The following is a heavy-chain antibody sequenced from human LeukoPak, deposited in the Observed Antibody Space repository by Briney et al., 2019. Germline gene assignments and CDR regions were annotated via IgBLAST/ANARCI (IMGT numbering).Heavy chain of an antibody. V-gene: IGHV3-21*01. J-gene: IGHJ4*02. CDR1: GFTFSSYS. CDR2: ISSSSSYI. Sequence: GGSLRLSCAASGFTFSSYSMNWVRQAPGKGLEWVSSISSSSSYIYYADSVKGRFTISRDNAKNSPYLQMNSLRAEDTAVYYCARDHCSSTSCYGGFDYWGQGTLVTVSS. D-gene: IGHD2-2*01. CDR3: ARDHCSSTSCYGGFDY.